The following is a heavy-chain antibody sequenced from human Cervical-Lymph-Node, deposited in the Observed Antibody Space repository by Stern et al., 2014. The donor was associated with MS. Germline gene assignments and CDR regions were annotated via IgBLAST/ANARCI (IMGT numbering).Heavy chain of an antibody. CDR1: GGTFSTYA. Sequence: QVQLVDSGAEVKKPGSSVKVSCKASGGTFSTYAISWVRQAPGQGLEWMGGIIPIFATANYSHKFQGRVKLTADESTGTAYMDLSSLRSEDTAVYYCAKNYYYYNGLDVWGQGTTVTVSS. CDR2: IIPIFATA. J-gene: IGHJ6*02. CDR3: AKNYYYYNGLDV. V-gene: IGHV1-69*01.